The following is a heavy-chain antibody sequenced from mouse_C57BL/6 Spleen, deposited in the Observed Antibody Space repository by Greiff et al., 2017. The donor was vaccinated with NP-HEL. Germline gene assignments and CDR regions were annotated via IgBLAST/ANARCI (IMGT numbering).Heavy chain of an antibody. J-gene: IGHJ3*01. CDR2: ISDGGSYT. Sequence: EVQLVESGGGLVKPGGSLKLSCAASGFTFSSYAMSWVRQTPEKRLEWVATISDGGSYTYYPDNVKGRFTISRDNAKSNLYLQMSHLKSEDTAMYYCARGHYYGSSWFAYWGQGTLVTVSA. V-gene: IGHV5-4*01. D-gene: IGHD1-1*01. CDR1: GFTFSSYA. CDR3: ARGHYYGSSWFAY.